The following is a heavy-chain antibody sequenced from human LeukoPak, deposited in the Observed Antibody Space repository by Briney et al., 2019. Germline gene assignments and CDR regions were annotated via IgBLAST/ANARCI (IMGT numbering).Heavy chain of an antibody. J-gene: IGHJ6*03. V-gene: IGHV4-59*12. CDR2: IYYSGST. D-gene: IGHD6-6*01. CDR3: ARPRGSSSTHYYYYMDV. Sequence: SETLSLTCTVSGGSISSYYWSWIRQPPGKGLEWIGYIYYSGSTNYNPSLKSRVTISVDTSKNQLSLKLSSVTAADTAVYYCARPRGSSSTHYYYYMDVWGKGTTVTVSS. CDR1: GGSISSYY.